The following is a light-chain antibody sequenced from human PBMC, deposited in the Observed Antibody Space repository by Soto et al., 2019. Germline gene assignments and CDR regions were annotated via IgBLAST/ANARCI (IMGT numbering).Light chain of an antibody. CDR3: QQDGSSVWT. J-gene: IGKJ1*01. Sequence: EIVLTQSPGTLSLSPGERATLSCRASLSITSNFLACYQQKPGQAHRLLLYDASNRATGIPDRFSGSGSGTDFSLTISRLEPEDFGVYYCQQDGSSVWTFGQGTRVEIK. CDR1: LSITSNF. CDR2: DAS. V-gene: IGKV3-20*01.